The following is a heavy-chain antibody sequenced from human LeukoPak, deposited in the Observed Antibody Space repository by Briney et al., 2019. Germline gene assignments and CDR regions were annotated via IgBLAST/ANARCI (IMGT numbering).Heavy chain of an antibody. V-gene: IGHV3-7*01. J-gene: IGHJ4*02. CDR3: ARYTWIQLLIDY. D-gene: IGHD5-18*01. CDR2: IKQDGSEK. CDR1: GFTFSSYW. Sequence: PGGSLRLSCAASGFTFSSYWMSWVRQAPGKGLEWVANIKQDGSEKYYVDSVKGRFTISRDNAKNSPYLRMNSLRAEDTAVYYCARYTWIQLLIDYWGQGTLVTVSS.